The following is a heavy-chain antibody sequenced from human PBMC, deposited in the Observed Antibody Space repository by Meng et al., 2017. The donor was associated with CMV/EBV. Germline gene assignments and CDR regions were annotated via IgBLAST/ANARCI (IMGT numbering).Heavy chain of an antibody. D-gene: IGHD3-3*01. Sequence: YGISWVRQAPGQGLEWMGGIIPILGIANYAQKFQGRVTITADKSTSTAYMELSSLRSEDTAVYYCARDQRVLRFLEWLTGGWFDPWGQGTLVTVSS. CDR3: ARDQRVLRFLEWLTGGWFDP. CDR2: IIPILGIA. J-gene: IGHJ5*02. CDR1: YG. V-gene: IGHV1-69*10.